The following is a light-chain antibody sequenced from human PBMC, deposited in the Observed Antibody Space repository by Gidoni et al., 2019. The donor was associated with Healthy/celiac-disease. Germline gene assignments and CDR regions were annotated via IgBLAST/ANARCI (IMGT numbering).Light chain of an antibody. Sequence: QSALTQPDSVSASPAQSITISCTGTSSDVGGYNYVSWYQQHPGKASKLMIYDVSNRPSGVAKRFAGSKSGNTASLTISGLQAEDEADYYCSSYTSSSTRVFGGGTKLTVL. CDR2: DVS. CDR3: SSYTSSSTRV. J-gene: IGLJ3*02. V-gene: IGLV2-14*01. CDR1: SSDVGGYNY.